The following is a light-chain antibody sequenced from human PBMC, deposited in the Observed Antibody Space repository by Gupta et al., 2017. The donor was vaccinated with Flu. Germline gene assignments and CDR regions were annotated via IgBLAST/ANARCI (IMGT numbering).Light chain of an antibody. CDR2: AGT. CDR3: SSDTSGNTPIV. Sequence: TRSETRTVSVRASCNNVSWCRDLPRKAPRHMIYAGTNRLSGVSNRFSGSKCRSAASLTSAGHQAEEAAYYCCSSDTSGNTPIVFGGGTKLTVL. CDR1: VSVRASCNN. J-gene: IGLJ2*01. V-gene: IGLV2-14*03.